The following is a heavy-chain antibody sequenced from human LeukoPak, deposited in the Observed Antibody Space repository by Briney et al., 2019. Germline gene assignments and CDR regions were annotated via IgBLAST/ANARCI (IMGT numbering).Heavy chain of an antibody. J-gene: IGHJ4*02. CDR1: GITFRDYA. V-gene: IGHV3-23*01. D-gene: IGHD3-22*01. CDR2: ISGSGGST. Sequence: GGSLRLSCAVSGITFRDYAMTWVRQAPGKGLGWVSVISGSGGSTYYADSVEGGFVISRDNSKNTLYLQMNSLRTDDSAVYYCAKREYDSSAYPMYPIDYWGQGTLVTVSA. CDR3: AKREYDSSAYPMYPIDY.